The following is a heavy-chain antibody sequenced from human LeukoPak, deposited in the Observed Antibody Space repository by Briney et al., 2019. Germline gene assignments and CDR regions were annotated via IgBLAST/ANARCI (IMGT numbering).Heavy chain of an antibody. CDR3: ARFLTQPLISGTYLYFGLDV. V-gene: IGHV3-11*01. Sequence: PGGSLRLSCATSGFTFSDFYMTWIRQAPGKGLEWVSYIGNRDFTGYYADSVRGRFTISRDSAKHSLYLQMNSLRAEDTAVYYCARFLTQPLISGTYLYFGLDVWGQGTAVTVSS. D-gene: IGHD3-16*01. CDR1: GFTFSDFY. J-gene: IGHJ6*02. CDR2: IGNRDFTG.